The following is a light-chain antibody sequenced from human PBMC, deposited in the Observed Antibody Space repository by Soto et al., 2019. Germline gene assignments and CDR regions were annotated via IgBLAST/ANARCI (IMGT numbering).Light chain of an antibody. CDR3: CSYAGRSNVV. Sequence: QSALTQPASVSGSPGQSITISCTETSGDVGTYNLVSWYQQHPGRAPKLIIFEVNKRPSGVSNRLSGSKSGNTASLAISGLQADDEADYHCCSYAGRSNVVCGGGTKLTVL. J-gene: IGLJ2*01. V-gene: IGLV2-23*02. CDR1: SGDVGTYNL. CDR2: EVN.